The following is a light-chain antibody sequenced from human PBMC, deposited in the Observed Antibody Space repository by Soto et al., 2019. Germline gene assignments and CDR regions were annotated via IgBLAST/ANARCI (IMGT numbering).Light chain of an antibody. CDR2: AAS. Sequence: DIQMTQSPSSLSASVGDRVTITCRASQSISNYLNWYQQKPGKAPKLLMYAASSLQRGVPSRFSCSGSWTDFTLTISSLQPEDFATYYCQQSYSTPRTFGQGTKVEIK. CDR3: QQSYSTPRT. J-gene: IGKJ1*01. V-gene: IGKV1-39*01. CDR1: QSISNY.